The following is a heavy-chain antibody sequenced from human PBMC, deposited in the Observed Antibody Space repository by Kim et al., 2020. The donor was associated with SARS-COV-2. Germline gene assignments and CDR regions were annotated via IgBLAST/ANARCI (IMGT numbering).Heavy chain of an antibody. J-gene: IGHJ4*02. Sequence: GGSLRLSCAASGFTFSDYYMSWIRQAPGKGLEWVSYISSSGSTIYYADSVKGRFTISRDNAKNSLYLQMNSLRAEDTAVYYCARSLLSGYEVYSSSWSPPLGYWGQGTLVTVSS. CDR3: ARSLLSGYEVYSSSWSPPLGY. V-gene: IGHV3-11*04. CDR2: ISSSGSTI. D-gene: IGHD6-13*01. CDR1: GFTFSDYY.